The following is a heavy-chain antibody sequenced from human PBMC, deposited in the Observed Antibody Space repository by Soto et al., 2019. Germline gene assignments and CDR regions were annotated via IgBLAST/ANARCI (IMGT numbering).Heavy chain of an antibody. CDR3: ARMESSGTRAFDI. Sequence: ASETLSLTCTVSGGSISSYYWSWIRQPPGKGLEWIGYIYYSGSTNYNPSLKSRVTISVDTSKNQFSLKLSSVTAADTAVYYCARMESSGTRAFDIWGQGTMVTVSS. V-gene: IGHV4-59*01. D-gene: IGHD3-3*01. J-gene: IGHJ3*02. CDR1: GGSISSYY. CDR2: IYYSGST.